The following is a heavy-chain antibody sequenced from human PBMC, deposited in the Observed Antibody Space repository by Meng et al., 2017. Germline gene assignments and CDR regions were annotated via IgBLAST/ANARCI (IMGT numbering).Heavy chain of an antibody. Sequence: GSLRLSCAVYGGSFSGYYWSWIRQPPGKGLEWIGEINHIGSINYNPSLQSGGTISVDTSKNQCSLKLSAVTAADTAVYYSARCFYDIGSGYWTGGYDYYGMDVWGQGTTVTVSS. CDR1: GGSFSGYY. CDR3: ARCFYDIGSGYWTGGYDYYGMDV. D-gene: IGHD3-3*01. J-gene: IGHJ6*02. CDR2: INHIGSI. V-gene: IGHV4-34*01.